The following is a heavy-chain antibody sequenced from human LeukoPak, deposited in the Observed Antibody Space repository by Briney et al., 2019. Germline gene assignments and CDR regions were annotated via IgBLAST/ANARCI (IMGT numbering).Heavy chain of an antibody. V-gene: IGHV4-34*01. J-gene: IGHJ4*02. CDR2: INHSGST. CDR1: GGSFSGYY. Sequence: SETLSLTCAVYGGSFSGYYWSWIRKPPGKGLEWFGEINHSGSTNYNPSLKSRVTISVDTSKNQFSLKLSSVTAADTAVYYCARRVKGIAAAYFDYWGQGTLVTVSS. CDR3: ARRVKGIAAAYFDY. D-gene: IGHD6-13*01.